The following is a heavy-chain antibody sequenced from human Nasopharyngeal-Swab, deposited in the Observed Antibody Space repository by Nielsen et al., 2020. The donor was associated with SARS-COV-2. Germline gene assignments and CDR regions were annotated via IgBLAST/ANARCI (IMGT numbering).Heavy chain of an antibody. CDR3: VRPEGVATSFKYYFQYGMDV. J-gene: IGHJ6*02. Sequence: GESLKISCKGSGYSFTSYWIAWVRQMPGKALEWMGIIYPRDSDTSYSPSFQGQVTISADKSISTAYLQWSSLKASDTAMYYCVRPEGVATSFKYYFQYGMDVWGQGTMVTVPS. D-gene: IGHD5-12*01. V-gene: IGHV5-51*01. CDR2: IYPRDSDT. CDR1: GYSFTSYW.